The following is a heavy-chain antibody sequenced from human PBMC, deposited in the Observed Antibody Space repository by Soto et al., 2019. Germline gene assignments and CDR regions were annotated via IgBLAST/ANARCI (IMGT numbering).Heavy chain of an antibody. V-gene: IGHV3-30-3*01. J-gene: IGHJ4*02. CDR2: ISYDGSNK. D-gene: IGHD3-9*01. CDR1: GFTFSSYA. Sequence: PGGSLRLSCAASGFTFSSYALPWVRQAPGKGLEWVAVISYDGSNKYYADSVKGRFTVSRDNSKNTLYLQMNSLRAEDTAVYYCSRAGSPDWFLFDYWGQGTMVTVSS. CDR3: SRAGSPDWFLFDY.